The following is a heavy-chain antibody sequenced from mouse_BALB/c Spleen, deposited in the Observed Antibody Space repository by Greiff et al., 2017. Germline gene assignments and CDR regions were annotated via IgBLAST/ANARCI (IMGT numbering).Heavy chain of an antibody. D-gene: IGHD1-1*01. CDR2: INPSTGYT. J-gene: IGHJ3*01. CDR1: GYTFTSYW. Sequence: QDQLQQSGAELAKPGASVKMSCKASGYTFTSYWMHWVKQRPGQGLEWIGYINPSTGYTEYNQKFKDKATLTADKSSSTAYMQLSSLTSEDSAVYFITTFAYWGQGTLVTVSA. V-gene: IGHV1-7*01. CDR3: TTFAY.